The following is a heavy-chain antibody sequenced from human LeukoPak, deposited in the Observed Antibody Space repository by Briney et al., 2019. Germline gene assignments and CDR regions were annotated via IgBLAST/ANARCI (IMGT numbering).Heavy chain of an antibody. CDR3: AKDHGDYEGAFDY. Sequence: GGSLRLSCAASGFTFDDYAMHWVRQAPGKGLEWVSGISWNSGSIGYADSVKGRFTISRDNAKNSLYLQMNSLRAEDTALYYCAKDHGDYEGAFDYWGQGTLVTVSS. CDR1: GFTFDDYA. CDR2: ISWNSGSI. V-gene: IGHV3-9*01. J-gene: IGHJ4*02. D-gene: IGHD4-17*01.